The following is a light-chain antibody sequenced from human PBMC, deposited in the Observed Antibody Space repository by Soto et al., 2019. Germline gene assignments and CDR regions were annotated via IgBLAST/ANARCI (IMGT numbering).Light chain of an antibody. CDR1: QSVYTY. Sequence: EIVLTQSPATLSLSPGERATLSCRASQSVYTYLAWYQQKPGQAPRLLIYDASKRDTGIPARFSGSGSGTDFTLTISSLEPEDFAVYYCQQRTNWPPTWTFGQGTKVEIK. J-gene: IGKJ1*01. CDR3: QQRTNWPPTWT. V-gene: IGKV3-11*01. CDR2: DAS.